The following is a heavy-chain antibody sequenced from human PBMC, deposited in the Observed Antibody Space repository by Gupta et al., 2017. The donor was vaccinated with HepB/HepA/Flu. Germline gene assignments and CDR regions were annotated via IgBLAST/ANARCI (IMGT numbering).Heavy chain of an antibody. CDR1: GFTFSGSA. J-gene: IGHJ4*02. CDR3: TRIMDQNDY. D-gene: IGHD2-8*01. CDR2: IRSKANSYAT. Sequence: EMQLVESGGGLVQPGGSLKLSCAASGFTFSGSAMHWVRQASGKGLEWVGRIRSKANSYATAYAASVKGRFTISRDDSKNTAYLQMNSLKTEDTAVYYCTRIMDQNDYWGQGTLVTVSS. V-gene: IGHV3-73*02.